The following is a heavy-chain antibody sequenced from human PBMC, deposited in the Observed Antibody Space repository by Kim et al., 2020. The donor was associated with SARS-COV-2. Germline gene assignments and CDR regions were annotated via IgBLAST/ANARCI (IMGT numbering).Heavy chain of an antibody. Sequence: GGSLRLSCAASGFTFSSYSMNWVRQAPGKGLEWVSSISSSSSYIYYADSVKGRFTISRDNAKNSLYLQMNSLRAEDTAVYYCARGAVVAVVDYWGQGTLVTVSS. CDR1: GFTFSSYS. CDR2: ISSSSSYI. V-gene: IGHV3-21*01. D-gene: IGHD2-15*01. J-gene: IGHJ4*02. CDR3: ARGAVVAVVDY.